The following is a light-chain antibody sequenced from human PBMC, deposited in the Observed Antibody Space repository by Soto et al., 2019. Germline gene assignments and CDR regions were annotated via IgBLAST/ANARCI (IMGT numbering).Light chain of an antibody. CDR2: AAS. CDR1: QGISSY. Sequence: DIQLTQSPSFLSASVGDRVTITCRASQGISSYLAWYQQEPGKAPKLLIYAASTLQSGVPSRFSGSGSGTEFTLTISSLQPEDFATYYCQQLNSYPGTFGQGTKVDIK. J-gene: IGKJ1*01. V-gene: IGKV1-9*01. CDR3: QQLNSYPGT.